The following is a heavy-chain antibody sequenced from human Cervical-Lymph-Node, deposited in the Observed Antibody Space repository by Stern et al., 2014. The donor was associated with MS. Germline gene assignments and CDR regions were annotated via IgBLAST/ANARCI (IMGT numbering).Heavy chain of an antibody. Sequence: VQLVQSGGGVVQPGRPLRLSCAASGFTFSNYGMHWVRQAPGKGLEGLAVIWYDGNKKYYADSVKGRFTISRDNSKNTLFLQMSSLTAEDTALYYCARGNWNYEGMGYWGQGTLVTVSS. J-gene: IGHJ4*02. V-gene: IGHV3-33*08. CDR3: ARGNWNYEGMGY. D-gene: IGHD1-7*01. CDR2: IWYDGNKK. CDR1: GFTFSNYG.